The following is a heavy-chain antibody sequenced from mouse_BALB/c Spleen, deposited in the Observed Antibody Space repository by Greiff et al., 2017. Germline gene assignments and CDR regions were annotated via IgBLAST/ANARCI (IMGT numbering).Heavy chain of an antibody. CDR3: ARQSTMITTRAMDY. CDR1: GYTFTSYW. J-gene: IGHJ4*01. Sequence: VQLQQSGAELAKPGASVKMSCKASGYTFTSYWMHWVKQRPGQGLEWIGYINPSTGYTEYNQKFKDKATLTADKSSSTAYMQLSSLTSEDSAVYYCARQSTMITTRAMDYWGQGTSVTVSS. V-gene: IGHV1-7*01. D-gene: IGHD2-4*01. CDR2: INPSTGYT.